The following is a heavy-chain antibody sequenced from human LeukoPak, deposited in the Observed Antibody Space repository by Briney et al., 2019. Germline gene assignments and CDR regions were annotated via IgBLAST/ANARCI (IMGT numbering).Heavy chain of an antibody. CDR3: ARAGHYYDILTGYYGLDY. J-gene: IGHJ4*02. CDR1: GGSVSSGSYC. CDR2: IYYSGST. D-gene: IGHD3-9*01. V-gene: IGHV4-61*01. Sequence: NPSETLSLTCTVSGGSVSSGSYCWSWIQQPPGKGLEWIGYIYYSGSTNYNPSLKSRVTISVDTSKNQFSLKLSSVTAADTAVYYCARAGHYYDILTGYYGLDYWGQGTLVTVSS.